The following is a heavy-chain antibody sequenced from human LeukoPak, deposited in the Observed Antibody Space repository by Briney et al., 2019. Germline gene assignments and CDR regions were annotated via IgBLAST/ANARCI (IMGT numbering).Heavy chain of an antibody. Sequence: PGGSLRLSCAASGFTFSAFGMHWVRQAPGKGLEWVAVIPYDGSYEYLAESVKGRFTISRDDSKNTLYLQINSLRAEDTAMYYCAKEENTAANSWGQGTLVSVSS. D-gene: IGHD2-2*01. CDR3: AKEENTAANS. CDR2: IPYDGSYE. CDR1: GFTFSAFG. J-gene: IGHJ4*02. V-gene: IGHV3-30*18.